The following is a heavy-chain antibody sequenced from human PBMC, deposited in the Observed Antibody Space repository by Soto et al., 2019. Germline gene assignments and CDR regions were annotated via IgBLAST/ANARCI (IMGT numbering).Heavy chain of an antibody. J-gene: IGHJ4*02. V-gene: IGHV3-23*01. CDR2: ISRSGRGSA. CDR3: ARGRYLDSSDCWVANLPFDH. D-gene: IGHD3-22*01. Sequence: TGGSLRLSCAASGFTFNSYVMTWVRQAPGEGLEWVSSISRSGRGSAYYADSVKGRFAISRDNSENTLFLQMNNLRDEDTALYYCARGRYLDSSDCWVANLPFDHWGLGTLVTVSS. CDR1: GFTFNSYV.